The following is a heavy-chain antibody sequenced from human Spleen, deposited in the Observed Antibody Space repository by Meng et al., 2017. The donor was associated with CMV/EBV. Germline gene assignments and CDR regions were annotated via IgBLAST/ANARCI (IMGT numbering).Heavy chain of an antibody. CDR3: ARDQSSYGMDV. D-gene: IGHD3-10*01. CDR1: GYTFTGYY. Sequence: ASVKVSCKASGYTFTGYYMHWVRQAPGQGLEWMGWINPNSGGTNYAQKCQGRVTMTRDTSISTAYMELSRLRSDDTAVYYWARDQSSYGMDVWGQGTTVTVSS. CDR2: INPNSGGT. V-gene: IGHV1-2*02. J-gene: IGHJ6*02.